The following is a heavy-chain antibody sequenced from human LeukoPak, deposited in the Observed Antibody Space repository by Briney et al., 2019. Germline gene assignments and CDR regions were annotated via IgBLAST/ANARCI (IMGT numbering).Heavy chain of an antibody. CDR1: GFTFGDYA. J-gene: IGHJ4*02. Sequence: GGSLRLSCTGSGFTFGDYAMSWFRQAPGKGLERVSFSRSKVYTETTEYAASVNGRFTISRDDSKSIAYLQMSSLKAEDTAVYYCQEYSSSSFDFWGQGTLVTVS. V-gene: IGHV3-49*03. CDR3: QEYSSSSFDF. D-gene: IGHD6-6*01. CDR2: SRSKVYTETT.